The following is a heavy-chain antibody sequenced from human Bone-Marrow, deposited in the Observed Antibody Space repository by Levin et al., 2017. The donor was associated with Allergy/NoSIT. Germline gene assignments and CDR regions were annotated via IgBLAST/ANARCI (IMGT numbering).Heavy chain of an antibody. J-gene: IGHJ6*03. D-gene: IGHD3-9*01. V-gene: IGHV4-61*02. CDR2: IYTSGDT. CDR1: GGSINKGDHY. Sequence: NPSETLSLTCTVSGGSINKGDHYWTWIRQPAGKGLEWIGRIYTSGDTNYNPSLKSRASISVDTSKKQVYLRLRSVTAADTAVYYCARDAGGHYDILTESFYAYYYMDVWGKGTTVTVSS. CDR3: ARDAGGHYDILTESFYAYYYMDV.